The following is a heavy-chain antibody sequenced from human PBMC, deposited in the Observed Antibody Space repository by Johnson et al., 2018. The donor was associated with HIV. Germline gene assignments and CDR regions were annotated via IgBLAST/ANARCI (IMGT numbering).Heavy chain of an antibody. CDR2: ISYDGSNK. CDR3: AREPPGEMATHDAFDI. V-gene: IGHV3-30-3*01. J-gene: IGHJ3*02. CDR1: GFTFSSYA. Sequence: QVQLVESGGGVVQPGRSLRLSCAASGFTFSSYAMHWVRQAPGKGLEWVAVISYDGSNKYYADSVKGRFTISRDNSKNTLYLQRNSLRAEDTAVYYCAREPPGEMATHDAFDIWGQGTMVTVSS. D-gene: IGHD5-24*01.